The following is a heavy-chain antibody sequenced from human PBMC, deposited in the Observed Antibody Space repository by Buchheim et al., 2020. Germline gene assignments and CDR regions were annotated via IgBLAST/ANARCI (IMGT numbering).Heavy chain of an antibody. CDR3: ARASVGARGGMDV. J-gene: IGHJ6*02. Sequence: QVQLQESGPGLVKPSETLSLTCTVSGGSVSSGSYYWSWIRQPPGKGLEWIGYIYYSGSTNYNPSLKSRVTISVGTSKNQFSLKLSSVTAADTAVYYCARASVGARGGMDVWGQGTT. CDR2: IYYSGST. V-gene: IGHV4-61*01. D-gene: IGHD1-26*01. CDR1: GGSVSSGSYY.